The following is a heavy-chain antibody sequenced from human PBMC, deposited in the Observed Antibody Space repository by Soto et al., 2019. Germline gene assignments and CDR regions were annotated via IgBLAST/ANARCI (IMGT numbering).Heavy chain of an antibody. CDR1: GFTFSSYS. CDR2: ISSNSIYI. V-gene: IGHV3-21*01. CDR3: ARDEAATFYSYYYMDV. Sequence: EVQLVESGGGLVKPGGSLKLSCAASGFTFSSYSVNWVRQAPGKGLEWVASISSNSIYIYYADSVKGRFTISRDNAKNSLSLQMNSLRAEDTAVYYCARDEAATFYSYYYMDVWDQGTTVTVSS. J-gene: IGHJ6*03. D-gene: IGHD2-15*01.